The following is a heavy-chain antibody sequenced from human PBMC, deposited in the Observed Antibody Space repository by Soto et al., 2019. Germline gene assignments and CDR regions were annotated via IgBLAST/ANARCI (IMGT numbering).Heavy chain of an antibody. CDR3: ASHSTTGRLFDAFDI. CDR1: GFTFSSYS. V-gene: IGHV3-21*01. CDR2: ISSSSSYI. Sequence: EVQLVESGGGLVKPGGSLRLSCAASGFTFSSYSMNWVRQAPGKGLEWVSSISSSSSYIYYADSVKGRFTISRDNAKNSLYLQMNSLRDEDTAVYYCASHSTTGRLFDAFDIWGIGTMVTVSS. J-gene: IGHJ3*02. D-gene: IGHD1-1*01.